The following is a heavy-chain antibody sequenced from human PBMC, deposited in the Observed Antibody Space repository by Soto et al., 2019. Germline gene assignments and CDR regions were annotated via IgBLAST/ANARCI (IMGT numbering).Heavy chain of an antibody. Sequence: SETLSLTCTVSGGSISGYYWSWIRQPPGKGLEWIGYIYYSGSTNYNPSLKSRVTISVDTSKNQLSLKLSSVTAADTAVYYCARKGDRFDYWGQGTLVTVS. CDR2: IYYSGST. CDR3: ARKGDRFDY. CDR1: GGSISGYY. J-gene: IGHJ4*02. D-gene: IGHD3-22*01. V-gene: IGHV4-59*01.